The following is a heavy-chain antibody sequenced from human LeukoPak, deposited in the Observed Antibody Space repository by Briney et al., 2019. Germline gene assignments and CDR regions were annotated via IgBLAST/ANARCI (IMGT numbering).Heavy chain of an antibody. V-gene: IGHV3-23*01. CDR2: ISGSGGST. D-gene: IGHD3-10*01. CDR1: GFTFSSYA. CDR3: AKSAELLWFGELSYAFDI. J-gene: IGHJ3*02. Sequence: PGGSLRLSCAASGFTFSSYAMSWVRQAPGKGLEWVSAISGSGGSTYYADSVKGRFTISRDNSKNPLYLQMNSLRAEDTAVYYCAKSAELLWFGELSYAFDIWGQGTMVTVSS.